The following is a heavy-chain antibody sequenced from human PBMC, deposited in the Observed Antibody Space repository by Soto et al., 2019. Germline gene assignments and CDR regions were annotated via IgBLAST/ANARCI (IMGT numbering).Heavy chain of an antibody. D-gene: IGHD3-16*02. CDR2: ITYDGSNK. Sequence: GGSLRLSCAASGFTVSSYSMNWVRQAPGKGLEWVAVITYDGSNKYYADSVKGRFTISRDNSKNTLYLQMNSLRAEDTAVYYCARDGPDRNFDYWGQGTLVTVSS. CDR3: ARDGPDRNFDY. CDR1: GFTVSSYS. V-gene: IGHV3-30*03. J-gene: IGHJ4*02.